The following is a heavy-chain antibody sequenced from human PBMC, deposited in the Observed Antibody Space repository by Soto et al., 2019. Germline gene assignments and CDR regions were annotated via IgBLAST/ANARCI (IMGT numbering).Heavy chain of an antibody. CDR1: GGSISSYY. CDR2: IYHRGTT. D-gene: IGHD3-10*01. V-gene: IGHV4-59*01. Sequence: QVQLQESGPGLVKPSETLSLTCTVSGGSISSYYWSWIRQPPGKGLEWIGYIYHRGTTNYSPPLKSRVTISAAMSKNQFSLKLSSVTAADTAVYYCARAIRRGGGFDYWGQGTLVTVSS. CDR3: ARAIRRGGGFDY. J-gene: IGHJ4*02.